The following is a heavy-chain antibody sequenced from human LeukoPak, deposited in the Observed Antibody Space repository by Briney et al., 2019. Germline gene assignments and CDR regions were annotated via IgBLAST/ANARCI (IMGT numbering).Heavy chain of an antibody. CDR2: IYYSGST. CDR1: GGSISSGGYY. J-gene: IGHJ4*02. Sequence: PSETLSLTCTVSGGSISSGGYYWSWIRQHPGEGLEWIGYIYYSGSTYYNPSLKSRVTISVDTSKNQFSLKLSSVTAADTAVYYCAREVPQKQLVIDYWGQGTLVTVSS. D-gene: IGHD6-6*01. CDR3: AREVPQKQLVIDY. V-gene: IGHV4-31*03.